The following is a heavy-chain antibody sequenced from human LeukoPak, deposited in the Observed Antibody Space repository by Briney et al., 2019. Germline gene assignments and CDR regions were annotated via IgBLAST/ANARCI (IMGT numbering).Heavy chain of an antibody. Sequence: ASVKVSCKASGYTFTSYYMHWVRQAPGQGREWMGIINPSGGSTSYAQKFQGRVTMTRDTSTSRVYMELSSLRSEDTSVYYCARDRYYGSGSYYIAEKYFDYWGQGTLVTVSS. D-gene: IGHD3-10*01. CDR2: INPSGGST. CDR1: GYTFTSYY. CDR3: ARDRYYGSGSYYIAEKYFDY. V-gene: IGHV1-46*01. J-gene: IGHJ4*02.